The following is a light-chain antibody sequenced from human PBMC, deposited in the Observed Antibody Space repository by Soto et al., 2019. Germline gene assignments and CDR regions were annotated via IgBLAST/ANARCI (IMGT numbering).Light chain of an antibody. CDR2: DAS. CDR3: QQYGNSPWT. J-gene: IGKJ5*01. Sequence: DIQMTQSPSSLSASVGGRVTVSCRASHNIGTYLNWYQQKSGQAPKVLISDASSLQSGVPSRFSGSGSGTDFTLIISRLEPEDFAVYYCQQYGNSPWTFGQGTRLEIK. V-gene: IGKV1-39*01. CDR1: HNIGTY.